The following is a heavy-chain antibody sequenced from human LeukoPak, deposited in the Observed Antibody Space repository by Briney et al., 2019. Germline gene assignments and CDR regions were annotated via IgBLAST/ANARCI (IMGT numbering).Heavy chain of an antibody. CDR2: INPSGGST. Sequence: ASVKVSCKASGYTFTSYYMHWVRQVPGQGLEWMGIINPSGGSTGYAQKFQGRVTMTRDTSTSTVFMELSSLRSEDTAVYYCARAVFGGDSWYYFDYWGQGTLVTVSS. D-gene: IGHD2-21*02. J-gene: IGHJ4*02. CDR1: GYTFTSYY. V-gene: IGHV1-46*01. CDR3: ARAVFGGDSWYYFDY.